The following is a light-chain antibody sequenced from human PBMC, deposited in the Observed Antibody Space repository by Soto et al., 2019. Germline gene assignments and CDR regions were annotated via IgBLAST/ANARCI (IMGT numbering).Light chain of an antibody. Sequence: QSALTQPASVSGSPGQSITISCTGTSSDVGGYNYVSWYQQHPGKAPKLMIYEVSNRPSGVSNRFSGSKSGNTASLTISGRQAEDDADYYCSSYTGSSTIYVFGAGTKLTVL. CDR2: EVS. J-gene: IGLJ1*01. V-gene: IGLV2-14*01. CDR1: SSDVGGYNY. CDR3: SSYTGSSTIYV.